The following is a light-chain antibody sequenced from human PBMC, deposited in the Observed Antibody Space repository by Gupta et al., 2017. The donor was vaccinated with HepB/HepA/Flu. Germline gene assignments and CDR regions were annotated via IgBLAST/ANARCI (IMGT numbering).Light chain of an antibody. CDR3: QQYNGLPYT. V-gene: IGKV1-5*03. CDR2: KTS. CDR1: QDIRTW. Sequence: IQMTQSPSTLSASVGDRVTLTCRASQDIRTWLAWYQQKPGKAPNLLIYKTSTLHSGVHPRFSGSGSGTEFTLTISSLQPDDFATYHCQQYNGLPYTFGQGTRLEIK. J-gene: IGKJ2*01.